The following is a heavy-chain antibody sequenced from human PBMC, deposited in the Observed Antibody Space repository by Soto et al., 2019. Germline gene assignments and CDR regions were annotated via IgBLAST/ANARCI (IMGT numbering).Heavy chain of an antibody. CDR1: GFTFGDYA. Sequence: PGGALRLSCTASGFTFGDYAMGWFRQAPGKGLEWVGFIRSKAYGGTTEYAASVKGRFTISRDDSKSIAYLQMNSLKTEDTAVYYCTRGCSSTSCHYYYYYGMDVWGQGTTVTVSS. J-gene: IGHJ6*02. V-gene: IGHV3-49*03. D-gene: IGHD2-2*01. CDR2: IRSKAYGGTT. CDR3: TRGCSSTSCHYYYYYGMDV.